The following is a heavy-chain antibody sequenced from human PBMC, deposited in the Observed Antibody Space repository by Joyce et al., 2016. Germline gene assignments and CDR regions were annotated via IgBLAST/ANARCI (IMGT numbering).Heavy chain of an antibody. V-gene: IGHV3-23*01. CDR1: GFTFNNFA. CDR3: VRDANYPWDRFDH. J-gene: IGHJ4*02. Sequence: EVQLLESGGGLERPGGSLRLSCLASGFTFNNFAMAWVRQAPGKGVEWVATVRGEGGSTWYGPSVTGRFVVSRDNNRNMAFLQINSLRDDDSGIYYCVRDANYPWDRFDHWGQGALVTVSS. D-gene: IGHD4/OR15-4a*01. CDR2: VRGEGGST.